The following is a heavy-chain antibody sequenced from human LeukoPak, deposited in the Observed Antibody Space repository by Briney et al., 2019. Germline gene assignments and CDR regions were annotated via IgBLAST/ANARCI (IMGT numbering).Heavy chain of an antibody. CDR2: IYYSGST. CDR1: GVSISSGGYY. D-gene: IGHD3-3*01. CDR3: ARGVHTSIRNYDFWSGYYPFDY. J-gene: IGHJ4*02. Sequence: SETLSLTCTVSGVSISSGGYYWSWIRQHPGKGLEWIGYIYYSGSTYYNPSLKSRVTISVDTSKNQFSLKLSSVTAADTAVYYCARGVHTSIRNYDFWSGYYPFDYWGQGTLVTVSS. V-gene: IGHV4-31*03.